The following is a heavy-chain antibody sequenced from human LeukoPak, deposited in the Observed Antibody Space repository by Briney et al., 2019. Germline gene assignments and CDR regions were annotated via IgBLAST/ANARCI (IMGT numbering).Heavy chain of an antibody. Sequence: GESLKISCKGSGYSFTSYWIGWVRQMPGKGLEWMGIIYPGDSDTRYSPSFQGQVTISADKSISIAYLQWSSLKASDTAMYYCARREFGMVRGVANFDYWGQGTLVTVSS. CDR1: GYSFTSYW. J-gene: IGHJ4*02. V-gene: IGHV5-51*01. D-gene: IGHD3-10*01. CDR3: ARREFGMVRGVANFDY. CDR2: IYPGDSDT.